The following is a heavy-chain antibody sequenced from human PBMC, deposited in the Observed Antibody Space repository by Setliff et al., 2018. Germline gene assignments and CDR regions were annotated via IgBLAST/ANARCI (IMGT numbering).Heavy chain of an antibody. Sequence: SVKVSCKAFGGTFSHSAINWVRQAPGQGLEWMGGIIPIRGAADYAQKFQGKVIITADESTSTAYMELSGLTSEDTAVYYCASHFLTVMKYYYFMDVWGKGTTVTVSS. D-gene: IGHD5-18*01. V-gene: IGHV1-69*13. CDR3: ASHFLTVMKYYYFMDV. J-gene: IGHJ6*03. CDR1: GGTFSHSA. CDR2: IIPIRGAA.